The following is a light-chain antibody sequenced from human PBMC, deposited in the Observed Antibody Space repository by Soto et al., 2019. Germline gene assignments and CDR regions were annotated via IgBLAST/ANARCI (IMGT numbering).Light chain of an antibody. J-gene: IGKJ1*01. CDR1: QRVGIN. V-gene: IGKV3-15*01. Sequence: EIVLTQSPGTLSLSPGEKAPLSCRASQRVGINLAWYQQKPGQAPRLLIYSASTRASGIPDRFSGSGSGTEFTLTISRLQSEDFAVYYCQQYNNWPPWTFGQGTKVDIK. CDR3: QQYNNWPPWT. CDR2: SAS.